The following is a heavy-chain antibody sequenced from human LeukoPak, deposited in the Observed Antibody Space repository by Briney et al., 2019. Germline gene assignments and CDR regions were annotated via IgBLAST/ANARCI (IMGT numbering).Heavy chain of an antibody. J-gene: IGHJ6*02. V-gene: IGHV3-53*01. D-gene: IGHD1-14*01. CDR1: GFTVSSNY. Sequence: GGSLRLSCAASGFTVSSNYMSWVRQAPGKGLEWVSVIYSGGSTYYADSVKGRFTISRDNSKNTLYLQMNSLRAEGTAVYYWARKNPNYYYGMDVWGQGTTVTVSS. CDR3: ARKNPNYYYGMDV. CDR2: IYSGGST.